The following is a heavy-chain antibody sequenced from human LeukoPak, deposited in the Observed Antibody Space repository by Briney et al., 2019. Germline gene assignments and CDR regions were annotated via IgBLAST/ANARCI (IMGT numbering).Heavy chain of an antibody. CDR2: ITGSGGNT. CDR1: GFIFSNYA. Sequence: GGSLRLSCAASGFIFSNYAMGWGRQAAGKGLEWVSSITGSGGNTYYADSVKGRFTFSRDNSKNTLHLQMNSLRAEDTAVYYCVRGLDYFDYWGQGTLVTVSS. V-gene: IGHV3-23*01. CDR3: VRGLDYFDY. D-gene: IGHD6-6*01. J-gene: IGHJ4*02.